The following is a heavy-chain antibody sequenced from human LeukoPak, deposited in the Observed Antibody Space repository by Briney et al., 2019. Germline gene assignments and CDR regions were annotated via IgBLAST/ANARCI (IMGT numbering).Heavy chain of an antibody. Sequence: PSETLSLTCTVSGGSISSGSYYWSWIRQPAGKGLEWIGRIYTSGSTYYNPSLKSRVTMSVDTSKNQFSLKLSSVTAADTAVYYCARSHPPYYYYYMDVWGKGTTVTISS. CDR3: ARSHPPYYYYYMDV. J-gene: IGHJ6*03. CDR1: GGSISSGSYY. CDR2: IYTSGST. V-gene: IGHV4-61*02.